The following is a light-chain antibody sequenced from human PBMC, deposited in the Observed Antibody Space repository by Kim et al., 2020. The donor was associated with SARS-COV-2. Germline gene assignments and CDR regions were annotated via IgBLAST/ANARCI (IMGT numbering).Light chain of an antibody. CDR2: QVS. Sequence: QSVTISCSGTSRDGGGHNYFPWHQPSPGKAPNLLSYQVSTRPPRVPERFSGSKSGSTAGTNGSGLQAVDDGDYYSSSYAGSNHLEVFGGGTQLTVL. V-gene: IGLV2-8*01. J-gene: IGLJ3*02. CDR1: SRDGGGHNY. CDR3: SSYAGSNHLEV.